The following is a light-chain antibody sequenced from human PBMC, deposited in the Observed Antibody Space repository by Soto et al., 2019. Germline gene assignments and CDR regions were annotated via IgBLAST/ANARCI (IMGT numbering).Light chain of an antibody. V-gene: IGKV2-28*01. Sequence: DIVMTQFPLSLPVTPGVPASISCASSKSLLNSNGNNYLDWYLQKPGQSPQLLIHLGYKRASGVPDRFSASGSGTSFTLKISRVEAEDVGVYYCMQALRNPWTFGQGTKVEIK. CDR3: MQALRNPWT. J-gene: IGKJ1*01. CDR2: LGY. CDR1: KSLLNSNGNNY.